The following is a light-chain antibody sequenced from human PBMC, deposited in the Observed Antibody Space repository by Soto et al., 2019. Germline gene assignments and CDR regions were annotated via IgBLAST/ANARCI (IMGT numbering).Light chain of an antibody. CDR3: QQFHSYSPYT. Sequence: DIQMTQSPSTLSVSIGDRVTITCRASESISSWLAWYQQKPGKAPNLLIYKASSLESGVPSRFSGNGSGTEFTLTIGSLQPDDFATYYCQQFHSYSPYTFGQGTKLQIK. V-gene: IGKV1-5*03. CDR2: KAS. CDR1: ESISSW. J-gene: IGKJ2*01.